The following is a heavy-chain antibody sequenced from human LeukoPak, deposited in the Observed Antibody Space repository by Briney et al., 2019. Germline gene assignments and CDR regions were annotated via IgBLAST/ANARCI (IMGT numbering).Heavy chain of an antibody. D-gene: IGHD1-1*01. V-gene: IGHV4-61*02. Sequence: SETLSLTCTVSGGSISSGSYYWSWIQQPAGKGLELIGRIYTSGSTNYNPSLKSRVTISVDTSKNQFSLKLSSVTAADTAVYYCAREGIWNFDYWGQGTLVTVSS. CDR3: AREGIWNFDY. CDR2: IYTSGST. CDR1: GGSISSGSYY. J-gene: IGHJ4*02.